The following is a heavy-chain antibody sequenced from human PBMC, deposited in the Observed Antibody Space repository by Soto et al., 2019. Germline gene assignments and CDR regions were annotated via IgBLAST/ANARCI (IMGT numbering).Heavy chain of an antibody. CDR3: ARDGSCSSTSCYGYYYYMDV. Sequence: GESLKISCAASGFTFSSYGMHWVRQAPGKGLEWVAVIWYDGSNKYYADSVKGRFTISRDNSKNTLYLQMNSLRAEDTAVYYCARDGSCSSTSCYGYYYYMDVWGKGTTVTVSS. D-gene: IGHD2-2*01. CDR1: GFTFSSYG. V-gene: IGHV3-33*01. J-gene: IGHJ6*03. CDR2: IWYDGSNK.